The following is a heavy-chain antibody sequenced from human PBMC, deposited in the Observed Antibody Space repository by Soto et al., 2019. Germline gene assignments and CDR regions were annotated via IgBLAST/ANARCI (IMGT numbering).Heavy chain of an antibody. CDR3: ARGRSILSSGYYSGNWFDP. CDR1: GGSISSGGYS. CDR2: IYHSGST. D-gene: IGHD3-22*01. Sequence: PSETLSLTCAFSGGSISSGGYSLSWIRQPPGKGLEWIGYIYHSGSTNYNPSLKSRVTISVDTSKNQFSLKLSSVTAADTAVYYCARGRSILSSGYYSGNWFDPWGQGTLVTVSS. J-gene: IGHJ5*02. V-gene: IGHV4-30-2*01.